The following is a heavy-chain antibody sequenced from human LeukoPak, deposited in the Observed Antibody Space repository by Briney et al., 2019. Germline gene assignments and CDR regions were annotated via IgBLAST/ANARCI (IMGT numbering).Heavy chain of an antibody. CDR2: IKQDGSEK. Sequence: GGSLRLSCAASGFTFSTYWMNWVRQAPGKGLEWVANIKQDGSEKYYVDSVKGRFTISRDNAKNSLYLQMNSLRAEDTAVYYCARGRGSWAVAGYFDYWGLGTLVTVSS. CDR1: GFTFSTYW. V-gene: IGHV3-7*01. D-gene: IGHD6-19*01. J-gene: IGHJ4*02. CDR3: ARGRGSWAVAGYFDY.